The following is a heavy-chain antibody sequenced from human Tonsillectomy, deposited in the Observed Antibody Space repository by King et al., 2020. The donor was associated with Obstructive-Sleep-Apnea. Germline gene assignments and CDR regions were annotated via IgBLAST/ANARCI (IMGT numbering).Heavy chain of an antibody. CDR1: GFTFSIYA. D-gene: IGHD2-2*01. CDR2: ISGSGGST. V-gene: IGHV3-23*04. CDR3: AKWNSVVVAAAMGNY. J-gene: IGHJ4*02. Sequence: VQLVESGGGLVQPGGSLRLSCAASGFTFSIYAMSWVRQAPGKGLEWVSTISGSGGSTYYADSVKGRFTISRDSSKNTLYLQMNSLRAEDTAVYYCAKWNSVVVAAAMGNYWGQGTLVTVSS.